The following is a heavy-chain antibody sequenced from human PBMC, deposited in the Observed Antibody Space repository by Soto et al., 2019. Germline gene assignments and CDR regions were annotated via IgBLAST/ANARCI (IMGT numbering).Heavy chain of an antibody. CDR3: ARRGSSSWYGY. Sequence: QLQLQESGPGLVKPSETLSLTCTVSGGSISSSSYYWGWIRQHPGKGLEWIGSISYSGSTYYNPSLKSRVTIYVDTSKNQFSLKLSSVTAADTAVYYCARRGSSSWYGYWGQGTLVTVSS. CDR1: GGSISSSSYY. D-gene: IGHD6-13*01. CDR2: ISYSGST. V-gene: IGHV4-39*01. J-gene: IGHJ4*02.